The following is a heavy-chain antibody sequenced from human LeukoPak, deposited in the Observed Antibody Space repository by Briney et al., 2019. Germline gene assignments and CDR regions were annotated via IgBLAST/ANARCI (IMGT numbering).Heavy chain of an antibody. J-gene: IGHJ6*04. V-gene: IGHV1-46*01. CDR3: ARDQGYSSSRSIPMDV. D-gene: IGHD6-13*01. CDR1: GYTFTSYY. CDR2: INPSGGST. Sequence: ASVKVSCKASGYTFTSYYMHWVRQAPGQGLEWMGIINPSGGSTSYAQKFQGRVTMTRDMSTSTVYMELNSLRFEDKAVYYCARDQGYSSSRSIPMDVWGKGTMVTVSS.